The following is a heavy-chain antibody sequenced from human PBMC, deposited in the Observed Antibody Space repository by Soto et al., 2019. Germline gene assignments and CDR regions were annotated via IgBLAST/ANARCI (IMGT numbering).Heavy chain of an antibody. V-gene: IGHV3-23*01. CDR2: ISSSGYST. Sequence: EVQLLESGGDLVQPGVSRRLSCAASGFTFNNYAMSWVRQAPGKGLELVSAISSSGYSTYYADSVKGRFTISRDNSKNTVYLQMNNLRAEDTAVYYCAKGSVVVAAKFDSLGQGTLVTVSS. D-gene: IGHD2-21*02. CDR1: GFTFNNYA. CDR3: AKGSVVVAAKFDS. J-gene: IGHJ4*02.